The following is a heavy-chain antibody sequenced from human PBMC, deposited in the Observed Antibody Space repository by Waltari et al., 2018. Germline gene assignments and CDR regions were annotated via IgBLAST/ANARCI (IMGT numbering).Heavy chain of an antibody. Sequence: EVQMVESGGGLVQPGRSLRLSCTASGFTFVVCAMSWFRHAPGKGLEWVGFIRSKAYGGTTEYDASVKGRFTISRDDSKSIAYLQMNSLKTEDTAVYYCTRVRGDYEFYFDYWGQGTLVTVSS. D-gene: IGHD4-17*01. V-gene: IGHV3-49*03. CDR1: GFTFVVCA. CDR2: IRSKAYGGTT. J-gene: IGHJ4*02. CDR3: TRVRGDYEFYFDY.